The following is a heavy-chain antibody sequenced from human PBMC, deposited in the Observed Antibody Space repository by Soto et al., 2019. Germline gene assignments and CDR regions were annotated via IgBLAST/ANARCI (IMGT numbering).Heavy chain of an antibody. J-gene: IGHJ4*02. D-gene: IGHD3-22*01. CDR3: ARWYYYDSSGYRNPPLFDY. V-gene: IGHV1-69*06. CDR1: GGTFSSYA. CDR2: IIPIFGTP. Sequence: SVKVSCKGSGGTFSSYAISWVRQPPGQGLEWMGGIIPIFGTPNYAQKFQGRVTITADKSTSTAYMELSSLRSEDTAVYYCARWYYYDSSGYRNPPLFDYWGQGTLVTVSS.